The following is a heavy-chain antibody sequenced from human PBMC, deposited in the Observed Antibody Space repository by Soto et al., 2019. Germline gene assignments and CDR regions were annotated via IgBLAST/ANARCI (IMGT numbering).Heavy chain of an antibody. CDR3: AREPLAAYYFDY. V-gene: IGHV3-30-3*01. D-gene: IGHD6-13*01. Sequence: GGSLRLSCAASGFAFSSYAMHWVRQAPGKGLEWVAVISYDGSNKYYADSVKGRFTISRDNSKNTLYLQMNSLRAEDTAVYYCAREPLAAYYFDYWGQGTPVTVS. CDR2: ISYDGSNK. CDR1: GFAFSSYA. J-gene: IGHJ4*02.